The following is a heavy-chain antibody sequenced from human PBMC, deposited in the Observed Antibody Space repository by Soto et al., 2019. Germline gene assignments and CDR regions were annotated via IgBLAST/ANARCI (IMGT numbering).Heavy chain of an antibody. CDR2: IYYSGNT. D-gene: IGHD4-17*01. J-gene: IGHJ3*02. CDR3: GRYGNDAFDI. CDR1: GGSISSSSYY. Sequence: TLSLTCTVSGGSISSSSYYWGWIRQPPGKGLEWIGSIYYSGNTYYNPSLKSRVTISVDTSKNQFSLQLSSVTAADTAVYYCGRYGNDAFDIWGQGTMVTVSS. V-gene: IGHV4-39*01.